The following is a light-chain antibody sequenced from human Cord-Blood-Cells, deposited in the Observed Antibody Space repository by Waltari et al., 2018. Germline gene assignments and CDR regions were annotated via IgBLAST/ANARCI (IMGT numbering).Light chain of an antibody. V-gene: IGLV3-19*01. CDR3: NSRDSSGNHLV. Sequence: SSELTQDPAVSVALGQTVRITCQGDSLRSYYASWYQQKPGQAPVLVIYGKNNRRSGIPDRFSGSSSGNTASLTITGAQAEDEADYYCNSRDSSGNHLVFGGWTKLTVL. CDR1: SLRSYY. CDR2: GKN. J-gene: IGLJ2*01.